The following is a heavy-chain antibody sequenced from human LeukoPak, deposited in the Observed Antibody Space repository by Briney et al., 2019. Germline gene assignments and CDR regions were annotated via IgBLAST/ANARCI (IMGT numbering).Heavy chain of an antibody. J-gene: IGHJ6*02. D-gene: IGHD3-3*01. V-gene: IGHV3-7*01. CDR1: GFTFSSYW. CDR2: IKQDGSEK. Sequence: QPGGSLRLSCAASGFTFSSYWMSWVRQAPGKGLEWVANIKQDGSEKYYVDSVKGRFTISRDNAKNSLYLQMNSLRAEDTAVYYRSEVLLAETTSYAPYEFLSCYYYYYYYYGMDVWGQGTTVTVSS. CDR3: SEVLLAETTSYAPYEFLSCYYYYYYYYGMDV.